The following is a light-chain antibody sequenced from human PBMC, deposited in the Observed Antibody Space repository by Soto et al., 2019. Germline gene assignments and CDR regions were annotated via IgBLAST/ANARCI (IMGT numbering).Light chain of an antibody. CDR3: SSYTSSSTVV. J-gene: IGLJ2*01. CDR2: DVS. V-gene: IGLV2-14*01. CDR1: SSDVGGYHY. Sequence: QSALTQPASVSGSPGQSITISCTGTSSDVGGYHYVSWYQQHPGKAPKLMIYDVSNRPSGVSNRFSGSKSGNTASLTISGLPAEDEADYYCSSYTSSSTVVFGGGTKLTVL.